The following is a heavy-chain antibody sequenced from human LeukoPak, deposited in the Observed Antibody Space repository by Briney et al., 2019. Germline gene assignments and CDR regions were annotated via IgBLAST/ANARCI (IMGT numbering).Heavy chain of an antibody. V-gene: IGHV3-23*01. J-gene: IGHJ4*02. Sequence: GGSLRLSCAASGLTFSSYAMSWVRQAPGKGLEWVSTISGSGGSTYYADSVKGRFTISRDNSKNTLYLQMNSLRAEDTAVYYCAKDKTTVTTGYFDYWGQGTLVTVSS. D-gene: IGHD4-17*01. CDR1: GLTFSSYA. CDR3: AKDKTTVTTGYFDY. CDR2: ISGSGGST.